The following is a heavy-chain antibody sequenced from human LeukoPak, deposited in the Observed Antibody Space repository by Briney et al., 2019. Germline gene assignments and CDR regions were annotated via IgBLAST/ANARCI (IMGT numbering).Heavy chain of an antibody. Sequence: GASVKVSCKASGYTFTGYYMHWVRQAPGQGLEWMGWINPNSGGTNYAQKFQGRVTMTRDTSISTAYMELSRLRSDDTAVYYCARDLGAVTTCFGYWGQGTLVTVSS. CDR1: GYTFTGYY. CDR3: ARDLGAVTTCFGY. V-gene: IGHV1-2*02. J-gene: IGHJ4*02. CDR2: INPNSGGT. D-gene: IGHD4-17*01.